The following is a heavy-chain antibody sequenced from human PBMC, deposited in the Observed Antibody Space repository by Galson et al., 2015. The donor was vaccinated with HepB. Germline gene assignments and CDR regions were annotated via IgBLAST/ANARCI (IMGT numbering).Heavy chain of an antibody. Sequence: SVKVSCKASGYTFTSYAMHWVRQAPGQRLGWMGWINAGNGNTKYSQKFQGRVTITRDTSASTAYMELSSLRSEDTAVYHCARDHQLVSYMDVWGKGTTVTVSS. D-gene: IGHD6-6*01. CDR1: GYTFTSYA. CDR3: ARDHQLVSYMDV. CDR2: INAGNGNT. V-gene: IGHV1-3*01. J-gene: IGHJ6*03.